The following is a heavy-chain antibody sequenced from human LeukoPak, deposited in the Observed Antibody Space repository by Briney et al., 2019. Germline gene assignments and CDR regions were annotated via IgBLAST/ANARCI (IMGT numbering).Heavy chain of an antibody. CDR2: IYYSGST. V-gene: IGHV4-30-4*08. Sequence: SETLSLTCTVSGGSISSGDYYWSWIRQPPGKGLEWIGYIYYSGSTYYNPSLKSRVTISVDTSKNQFSLKLSSVTAADTAVYYCARDSDYYDSSGQKWGRGTMVTVSS. J-gene: IGHJ3*01. D-gene: IGHD3-22*01. CDR1: GGSISSGDYY. CDR3: ARDSDYYDSSGQK.